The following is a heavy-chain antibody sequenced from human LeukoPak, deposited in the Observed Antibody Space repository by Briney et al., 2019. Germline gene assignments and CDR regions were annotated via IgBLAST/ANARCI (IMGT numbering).Heavy chain of an antibody. CDR2: ISYDGSNK. V-gene: IGHV3-30*18. D-gene: IGHD5-18*01. CDR3: AKEKVGRAMATPFDY. CDR1: GFTFSSYG. J-gene: IGHJ4*02. Sequence: SGGSLRLSCAASGFTFSSYGMHWVRQAPGKGLEWVAVISYDGSNKYYADSVKGRFTISRDNSKNTLYLQMNSLRAEDTAVYYCAKEKVGRAMATPFDYWGQGTLVTVSS.